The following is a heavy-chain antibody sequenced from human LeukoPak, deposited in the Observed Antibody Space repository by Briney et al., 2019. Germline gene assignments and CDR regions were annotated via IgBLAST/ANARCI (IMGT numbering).Heavy chain of an antibody. Sequence: GGSLRLSCAASGFTFSSFWMSWVRQAPGKGLEWVANIKQDGSEKYYMDSAKGRFTISRDNAQKSLYLEMNSLRAEDTAVYYYARAVTSTEGYWGQGTLVTVSS. D-gene: IGHD4-17*01. CDR2: IKQDGSEK. V-gene: IGHV3-7*03. J-gene: IGHJ4*02. CDR3: ARAVTSTEGY. CDR1: GFTFSSFW.